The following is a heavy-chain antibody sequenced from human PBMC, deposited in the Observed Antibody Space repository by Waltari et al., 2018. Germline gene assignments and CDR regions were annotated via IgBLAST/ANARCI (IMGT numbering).Heavy chain of an antibody. V-gene: IGHV3-21*01. Sequence: EVQLVESGGGLVKPGGSLRLSCAASGFTFSSYSITWGRQAPGKGLEWVSSISSSSSYIYYADSVKGRFTISRDNAKNSLYLQMNSLRAEDTAVYYCAREHSGSKNWGQGTLVTVSS. D-gene: IGHD1-26*01. CDR2: ISSSSSYI. CDR3: AREHSGSKN. J-gene: IGHJ4*02. CDR1: GFTFSSYS.